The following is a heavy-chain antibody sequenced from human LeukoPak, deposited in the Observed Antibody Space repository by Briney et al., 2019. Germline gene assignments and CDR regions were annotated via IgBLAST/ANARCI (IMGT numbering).Heavy chain of an antibody. Sequence: PGRSLRLSCAASGFTFDDYAMHWVRQAPGKGLEWVSGISWNSGSIGYADSVKGRFTISRDNAKNSLYLQMNSLRAEDTALYYCAKDLGYCSSTSCSPIRSYYYYGMDVWGQGTTVTVSS. J-gene: IGHJ6*02. CDR1: GFTFDDYA. CDR3: AKDLGYCSSTSCSPIRSYYYYGMDV. D-gene: IGHD2-2*01. CDR2: ISWNSGSI. V-gene: IGHV3-9*01.